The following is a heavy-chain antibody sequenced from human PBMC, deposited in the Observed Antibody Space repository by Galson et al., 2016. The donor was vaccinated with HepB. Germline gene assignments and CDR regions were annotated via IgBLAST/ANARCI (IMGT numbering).Heavy chain of an antibody. J-gene: IGHJ3*02. D-gene: IGHD7-27*01. CDR2: ISYDGRNK. V-gene: IGHV3-30*03. CDR1: GFTFTTYY. Sequence: SLRLSCAASGFTFTTYYMAWVRQAPGKGLEWVGVISYDGRNKYYEDSVKGRFIISRDNSKNTLYVQMNSLRTEDTAVYYCARPHGPSWGFSDGYAFDIWGQGTMVTVSS. CDR3: ARPHGPSWGFSDGYAFDI.